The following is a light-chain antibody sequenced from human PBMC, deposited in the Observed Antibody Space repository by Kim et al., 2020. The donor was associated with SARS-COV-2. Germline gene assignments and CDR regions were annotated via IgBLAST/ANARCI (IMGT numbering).Light chain of an antibody. J-gene: IGKJ1*01. Sequence: ASVGDRVTITGRASQSINSWLAWYQQKPGKAPQVLIYDASNLESGVPPRFSGSGSGTEFTLTINSLQPDDFGTYYCQQYKNYFWTFGQGTKVDIK. CDR1: QSINSW. CDR2: DAS. CDR3: QQYKNYFWT. V-gene: IGKV1-5*01.